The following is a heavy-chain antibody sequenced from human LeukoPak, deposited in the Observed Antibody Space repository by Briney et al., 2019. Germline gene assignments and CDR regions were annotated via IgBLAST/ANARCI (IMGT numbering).Heavy chain of an antibody. V-gene: IGHV3-30*02. D-gene: IGHD6-13*01. CDR2: IRYDGSNK. J-gene: IGHJ4*02. Sequence: QPGGVPRTSLAASRFTHSNYCMHPGRPGPGKGVEWGGFIRYDGSNKYYADSVKGRFTISRDNSKNTLYLQMNSLRAEDTAVYYCAKAILTYSSSWFFDYWGQGTLVTVSS. CDR1: RFTHSNYC. CDR3: AKAILTYSSSWFFDY.